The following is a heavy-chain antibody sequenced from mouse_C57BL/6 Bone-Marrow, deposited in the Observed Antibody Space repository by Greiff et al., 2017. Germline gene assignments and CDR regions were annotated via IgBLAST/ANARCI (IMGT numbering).Heavy chain of an antibody. CDR3: ASVCCYGFAY. J-gene: IGHJ3*01. CDR2: IYPRSGNT. Sequence: VKLQESGAELARPGASVKLSCKASGYTFTSYGISWVKQRTGQGLEWIGEIYPRSGNTYYNEKFKGKATLTADKSSSTAYMELRSLTSGDSAVYFCASVCCYGFAYWGQGTLVTVSA. D-gene: IGHD1-1*01. V-gene: IGHV1-81*01. CDR1: GYTFTSYG.